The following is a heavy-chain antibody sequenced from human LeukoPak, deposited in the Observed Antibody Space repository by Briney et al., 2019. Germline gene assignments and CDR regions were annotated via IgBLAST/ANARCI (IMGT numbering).Heavy chain of an antibody. Sequence: NSGGSLRLSCAASGFNFNDAAMTWVRQPPGKGLEWVSSISSSSSYIYYADSVKGRFTISRDNAKNSLYLQMNSLRAEDTAVYYCARDLAMVRGVIGYWGQGTLVTVSS. D-gene: IGHD3-10*01. V-gene: IGHV3-21*01. CDR3: ARDLAMVRGVIGY. J-gene: IGHJ4*02. CDR2: ISSSSSYI. CDR1: GFNFNDAA.